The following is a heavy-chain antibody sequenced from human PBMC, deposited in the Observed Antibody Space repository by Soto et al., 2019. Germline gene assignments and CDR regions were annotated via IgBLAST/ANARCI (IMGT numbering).Heavy chain of an antibody. V-gene: IGHV3-30*03. Sequence: QVQLVESGGGVVQPGRSLSLSCAASGFTFSSYGMHWVRQAPGKGLEWVAVILKDVTKKYYADSVKGRFTISRDNSKNTLYLQMNSLRAEDTAVYYCASELIREVQDVFDIWGQGTMVTVSS. J-gene: IGHJ3*02. CDR1: GFTFSSYG. CDR3: ASELIREVQDVFDI. D-gene: IGHD2-21*01. CDR2: ILKDVTKK.